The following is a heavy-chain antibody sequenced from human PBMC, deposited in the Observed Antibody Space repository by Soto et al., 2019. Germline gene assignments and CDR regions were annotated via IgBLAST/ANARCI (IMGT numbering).Heavy chain of an antibody. Sequence: LSLTCTVSGGSISSGGYYWSWIRQHPGKGLEWIGYIYYSGSTYYNPSLKSRVTISVDTSKNKFSLKLSSVTAADTAVYYCARDSSGYDTFDYWGQGTLVTVSS. J-gene: IGHJ4*02. CDR1: GGSISSGGYY. D-gene: IGHD5-12*01. CDR2: IYYSGST. CDR3: ARDSSGYDTFDY. V-gene: IGHV4-31*03.